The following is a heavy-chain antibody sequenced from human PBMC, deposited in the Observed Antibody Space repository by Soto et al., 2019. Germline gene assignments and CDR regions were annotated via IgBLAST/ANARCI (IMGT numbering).Heavy chain of an antibody. CDR1: GGSFSGYY. CDR3: AREQVVRKIRYFYL. V-gene: IGHV4-34*01. J-gene: IGHJ4*02. CDR2: INHSGST. D-gene: IGHD4-17*01. Sequence: SETLSLTCAVYGGSFSGYYWSWIRQPPGKGLELIGEINHSGSTNYKPSLKRRVIISVDTSKNQFSLKLSSVTASYMSLYYFAREQVVRKIRYFYLWGQGTLRTVSS.